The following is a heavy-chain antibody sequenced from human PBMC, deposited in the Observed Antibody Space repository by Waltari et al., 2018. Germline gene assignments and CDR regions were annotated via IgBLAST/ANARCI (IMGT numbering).Heavy chain of an antibody. Sequence: EVQLVESGGGLVQPGGSLRLSCAASGFTFRHYGVHWVRQAPGKGLVWVSRINSDGSGTNYAGSVKGRFTISRDNAKNTLFLQMNSLRAEDTAVYYCARATNSDGGRAFDIWGQGTMVTVSS. D-gene: IGHD3-10*01. J-gene: IGHJ3*02. CDR1: GFTFRHYG. CDR3: ARATNSDGGRAFDI. CDR2: INSDGSGT. V-gene: IGHV3-74*01.